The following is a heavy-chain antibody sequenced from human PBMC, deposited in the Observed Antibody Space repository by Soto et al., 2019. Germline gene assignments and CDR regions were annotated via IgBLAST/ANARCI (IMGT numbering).Heavy chain of an antibody. J-gene: IGHJ4*02. D-gene: IGHD4-17*01. CDR3: AKDDAGDYVLDY. V-gene: IGHV3-30*18. CDR1: GFTFSSYG. CDR2: ISYDGSNK. Sequence: QVQLVESGGGVVQPGRSLRLSCAASGFTFSSYGMHWVRQAPGKGLEWVAVISYDGSNKYYADSVKGRYTISRDNSKNTLYLQMNRLRAEDTAVYYCAKDDAGDYVLDYWGQGTLVNVSS.